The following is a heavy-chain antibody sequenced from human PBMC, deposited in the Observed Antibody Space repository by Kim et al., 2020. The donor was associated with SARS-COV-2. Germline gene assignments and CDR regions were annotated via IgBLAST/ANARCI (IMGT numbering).Heavy chain of an antibody. Sequence: SETLSLTCTVSGVSISGYYWSWVRQPPGKGLEWIGYIYESGNTNYNPSLKSRVIISLDMAKNQNSLNLSPVTAADTAVSFCAGMFYNHYYFDYWGQGNL. V-gene: IGHV4-59*01. CDR2: IYESGNT. J-gene: IGHJ4*02. CDR1: GVSISGYY. D-gene: IGHD3-10*01. CDR3: AGMFYNHYYFDY.